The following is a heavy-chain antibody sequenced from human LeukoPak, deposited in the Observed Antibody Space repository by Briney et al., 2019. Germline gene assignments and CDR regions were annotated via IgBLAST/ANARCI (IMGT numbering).Heavy chain of an antibody. D-gene: IGHD6-6*01. CDR2: IYHSGST. CDR1: GGSISTYY. CDR3: ARGGAARLHFQN. V-gene: IGHV4-59*01. J-gene: IGHJ1*01. Sequence: SETLSLTCTVSGGSISTYYWNWIRQPPGKGLEWIGYIYHSGSTNYNPSLQSRVTRSVDTSKNQFSLNLNSVTAADTAVYYCARGGAARLHFQNWGQGTLVTVSS.